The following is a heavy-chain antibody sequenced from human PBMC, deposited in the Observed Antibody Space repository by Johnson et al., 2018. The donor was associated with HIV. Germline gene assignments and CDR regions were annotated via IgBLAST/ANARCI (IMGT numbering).Heavy chain of an antibody. J-gene: IGHJ3*02. CDR1: GFTFDDYA. V-gene: IGHV3-9*01. CDR3: AKVYYDRSGYGAFDI. Sequence: QLVESGGGLVQPGRSLRLSCAASGFTFDDYAMHWVRQAPGKGLDCASGISWNSGSIGLADSVEGRFTISRDNAKNYLYLQMKRLRAEDTALYYCAKVYYDRSGYGAFDIWGQGTMVTVSS. CDR2: ISWNSGSI. D-gene: IGHD3-22*01.